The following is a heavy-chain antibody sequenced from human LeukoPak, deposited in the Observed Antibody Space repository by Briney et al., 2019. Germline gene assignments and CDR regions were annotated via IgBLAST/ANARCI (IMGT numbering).Heavy chain of an antibody. D-gene: IGHD3-22*01. CDR2: ISSGAGTT. CDR1: GFTFSNYE. J-gene: IGHJ4*02. CDR3: AREEAVVIPFDY. V-gene: IGHV3-48*03. Sequence: PGGSLRLSCVASGFTFSNYEMNWVRQAPGKGLEWVSYISSGAGTTHYADSVKGRFTISRDNAKNSLYLQMNNLRAEDTAVYYCAREEAVVIPFDYRGQGTLVTVSS.